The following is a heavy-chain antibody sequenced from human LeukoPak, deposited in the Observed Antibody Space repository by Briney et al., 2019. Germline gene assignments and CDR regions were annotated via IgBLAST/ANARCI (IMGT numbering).Heavy chain of an antibody. J-gene: IGHJ2*01. CDR3: AKRARLGIFDWYFDL. D-gene: IGHD7-27*01. Sequence: PSETLSLTCTVSGGTISSYYWSWVRQAPGKGLEWVSAISGSGGSTYYADSVKGRFTISRDNSKNTLYLQMNSLRAEDTAVYYCAKRARLGIFDWYFDLWGRGTLVTVSS. CDR2: ISGSGGST. V-gene: IGHV3-23*01. CDR1: GGTISSYY.